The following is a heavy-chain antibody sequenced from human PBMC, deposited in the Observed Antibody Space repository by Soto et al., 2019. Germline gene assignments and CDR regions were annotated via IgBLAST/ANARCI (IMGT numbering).Heavy chain of an antibody. V-gene: IGHV1-18*01. CDR3: ARVERIFGFGELLRGYYYYGMDV. Sequence: ASVKVSCKASGYTFTSYGISWVRQAPGQGLEWMGWISAYNGNTNYAQKLQGRVTMTTDTSTSTAYMELRSLRSDDTAVYYCARVERIFGFGELLRGYYYYGMDVWGQGTTVTVSS. CDR2: ISAYNGNT. D-gene: IGHD3-10*01. J-gene: IGHJ6*02. CDR1: GYTFTSYG.